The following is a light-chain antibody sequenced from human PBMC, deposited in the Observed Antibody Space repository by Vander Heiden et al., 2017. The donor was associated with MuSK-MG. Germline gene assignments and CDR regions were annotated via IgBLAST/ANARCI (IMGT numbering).Light chain of an antibody. CDR2: DDS. CDR3: QVWDSSSDHVV. V-gene: IGLV3-21*02. J-gene: IGLJ2*01. CDR1: NLGSKS. Sequence: SYVLPQPPSVSVAPGQTARITCGGNNLGSKSVHWYQQKPGQAPVLVVYDDSDRPSGIPERFSGSNSGNTATLTISRVEAGDEADYYCQVWDSSSDHVVFGGGTKLTVL.